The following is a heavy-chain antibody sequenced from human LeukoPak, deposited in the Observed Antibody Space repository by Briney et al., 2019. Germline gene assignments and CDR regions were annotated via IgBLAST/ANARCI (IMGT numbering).Heavy chain of an antibody. CDR2: IRTKAYGGTT. CDR1: GFTFGDYV. J-gene: IGHJ4*02. Sequence: GGSLRLSCTASGFTFGDYVVSWFRQAPGKGLEWVGFIRTKAYGGTTEYAASVKGRFTISRDDSESIAYLQMNSLKTEDTAVYYCTRGSDTVFGVAQDGFDSWGQGTLVTVSS. D-gene: IGHD3-3*01. V-gene: IGHV3-49*03. CDR3: TRGSDTVFGVAQDGFDS.